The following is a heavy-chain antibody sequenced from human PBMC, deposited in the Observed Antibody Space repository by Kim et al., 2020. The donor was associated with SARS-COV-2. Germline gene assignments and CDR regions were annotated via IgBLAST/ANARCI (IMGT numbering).Heavy chain of an antibody. Sequence: SYADSVKGRFTISRDNAKNTLYLQMNSLRAEDTAVYYCARHRYGGTFDMWGQGTRVTVSA. J-gene: IGHJ3*02. D-gene: IGHD1-20*01. CDR3: ARHRYGGTFDM. V-gene: IGHV3-74*01.